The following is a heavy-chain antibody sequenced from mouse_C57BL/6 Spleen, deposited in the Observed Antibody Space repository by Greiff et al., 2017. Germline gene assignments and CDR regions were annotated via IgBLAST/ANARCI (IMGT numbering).Heavy chain of an antibody. V-gene: IGHV1-9*01. D-gene: IGHD2-4*01. Sequence: QVQLKQSGAELMKPGASVKLSCKATGYTFTGYWIEWVKQRPGHGLEWIGGILPGSGSTNYNQKFKGKATFTADKSSSTAYMQLSSLTTEDSAIYYCARADCDYDEGFAYWGQGTLVTVSA. CDR1: GYTFTGYW. CDR3: ARADCDYDEGFAY. J-gene: IGHJ3*01. CDR2: ILPGSGST.